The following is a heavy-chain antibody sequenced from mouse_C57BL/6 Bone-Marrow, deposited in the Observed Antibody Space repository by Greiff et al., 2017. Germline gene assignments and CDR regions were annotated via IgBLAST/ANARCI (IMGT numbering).Heavy chain of an antibody. D-gene: IGHD1-1*01. V-gene: IGHV1-69*01. CDR3: ASYDGSYWYFDD. CDR1: GYTFTSYW. Sequence: QVQLQQSGAELVMPGASVKLSCKASGYTFTSYWMHWVKQSNGQGLEWIGEINPSDSYTSYNQKFKGKSTLTVDKSSSTAYMQLSSLTSEDSAVYYGASYDGSYWYFDDWGIGTTVTVS. J-gene: IGHJ1*03. CDR2: INPSDSYT.